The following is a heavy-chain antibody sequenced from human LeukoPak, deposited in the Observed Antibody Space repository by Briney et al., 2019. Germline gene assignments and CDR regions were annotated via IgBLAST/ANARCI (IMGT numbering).Heavy chain of an antibody. CDR2: IYYSGST. CDR1: GGSISSSSYY. CDR3: ARDMSAVAAEGLDY. D-gene: IGHD6-19*01. J-gene: IGHJ4*02. Sequence: SETLSLTCTVSGGSISSSSYYWGWIRQPPGKGLEWIGSIYYSGSTYYNPSLKSRVTISVDTSKNQFSLKLSSVTAADTAVYYCARDMSAVAAEGLDYWGQGTLVTVSS. V-gene: IGHV4-39*07.